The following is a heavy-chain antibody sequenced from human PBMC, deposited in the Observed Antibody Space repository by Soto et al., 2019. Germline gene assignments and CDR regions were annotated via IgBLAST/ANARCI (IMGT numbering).Heavy chain of an antibody. V-gene: IGHV1-69*02. CDR2: IIPILGIA. CDR1: GGTFSSYT. D-gene: IGHD1-26*01. Sequence: ASVQVSCKASGGTFSSYTISWVRQAPGQGLEWMGRIIPILGIANYAQKFQGRVTITADKSTSTAYMELSSLRSEDTAVYYCARVIVGATDAFDIWGQGTMVTVSS. J-gene: IGHJ3*02. CDR3: ARVIVGATDAFDI.